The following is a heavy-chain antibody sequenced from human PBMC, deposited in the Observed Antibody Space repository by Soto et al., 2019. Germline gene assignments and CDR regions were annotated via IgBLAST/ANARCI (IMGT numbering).Heavy chain of an antibody. D-gene: IGHD2-15*01. CDR1: GGSVSSGSYY. CDR3: ARERLYCSGGSCYLSWFDP. CDR2: IYYSGST. Sequence: SETLSLTCTVSGGSVSSGSYYWSWIRQPPGKGLEWIGYIYYSGSTNYNPSLKSRVTISVDTSKNQFSLKLSSVTAADTAVYYCARERLYCSGGSCYLSWFDPWGQGTLVTVSS. J-gene: IGHJ5*02. V-gene: IGHV4-61*01.